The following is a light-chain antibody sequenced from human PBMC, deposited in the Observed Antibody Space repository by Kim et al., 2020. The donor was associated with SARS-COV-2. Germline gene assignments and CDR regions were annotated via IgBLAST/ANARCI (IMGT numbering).Light chain of an antibody. J-gene: IGLJ2*01. V-gene: IGLV3-25*03. CDR3: QSADSSGTPLVV. CDR2: KDS. Sequence: PGQTARITCSGDALPKQYAYWYQQKPGQAPLLVIYKDSERPSGIPERFSGSSSGTTVTLTISGVQAEDEADYYCQSADSSGTPLVVFGGGTQLTVL. CDR1: ALPKQY.